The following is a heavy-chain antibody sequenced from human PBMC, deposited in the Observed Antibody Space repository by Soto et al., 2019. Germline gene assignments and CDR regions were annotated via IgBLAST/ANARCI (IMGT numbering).Heavy chain of an antibody. CDR2: VHGDGSGT. J-gene: IGHJ4*02. V-gene: IGHV3-74*01. CDR1: GFTFSMYP. CDR3: ARGSSTVTTAY. D-gene: IGHD4-17*01. Sequence: GGSLRLSCAASGFTFSMYPMHWVRQAPGKGLVWLSRVHGDGSGTSYADSVKGRFTISRDNAKNALYLHMDSLTADDTAVYYCARGSSTVTTAYWGQGTLVTVSS.